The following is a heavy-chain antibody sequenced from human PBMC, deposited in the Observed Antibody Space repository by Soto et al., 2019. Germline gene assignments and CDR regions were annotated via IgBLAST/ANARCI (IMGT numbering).Heavy chain of an antibody. J-gene: IGHJ4*02. V-gene: IGHV4-39*01. D-gene: IGHD6-6*01. CDR3: ARGGTARTYFDY. Sequence: PSETLSLTCTVSGGSISSSSYDWGWIRQPPGKGLEWIGSIYYSGSTYYNPSLKGRVTISVDTSKNQFSLKLSSVTAADTAVYYCARGGTARTYFDYWGQGTLVTVSS. CDR2: IYYSGST. CDR1: GGSISSSSYD.